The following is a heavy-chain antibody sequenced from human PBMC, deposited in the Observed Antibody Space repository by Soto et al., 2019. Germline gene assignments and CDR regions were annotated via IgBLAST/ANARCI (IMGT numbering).Heavy chain of an antibody. CDR3: AIGGSLGYWNFVH. Sequence: QLQESGPGLVKPSQTLSLTCTVSGGSISSGDSYWSWIRQYPGKGLEWIGYVHYSGSTYYNPSLKSRITISVDTSKIRFSLRLSSVTAADTAVYYCAIGGSLGYWNFVHWGRGTLVTVSS. J-gene: IGHJ2*01. CDR1: GGSISSGDSY. CDR2: VHYSGST. D-gene: IGHD3-10*01. V-gene: IGHV4-31*03.